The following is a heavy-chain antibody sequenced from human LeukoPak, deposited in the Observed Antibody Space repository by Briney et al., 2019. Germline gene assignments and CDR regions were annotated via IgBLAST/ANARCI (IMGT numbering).Heavy chain of an antibody. V-gene: IGHV3-74*01. CDR3: ARDVVVPAAMGGYYYYYGMDV. CDR1: GFTFSSYW. Sequence: GGSLRLSCAASGFTFSSYWMHWVRQAPGKGLVWVSRINSDRSSTSYADSVKGRFTISRDNAKNTLYLQMNSLRAEDTAVYYCARDVVVPAAMGGYYYYYGMDVWGQGTTVTVSS. J-gene: IGHJ6*02. CDR2: INSDRSST. D-gene: IGHD2-2*01.